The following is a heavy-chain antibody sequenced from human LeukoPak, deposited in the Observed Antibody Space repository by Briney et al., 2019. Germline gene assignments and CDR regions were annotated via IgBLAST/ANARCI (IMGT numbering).Heavy chain of an antibody. V-gene: IGHV3-9*01. D-gene: IGHD2-2*01. CDR3: VKDAGFEYPSYYYFYMDV. J-gene: IGHJ6*03. CDR2: ISWNSRSI. Sequence: GGSLRLSCAASGFSFNDYAMHWVRQAPGKGLEWVAGISWNSRSIGHADSVKGRFTISRDNAKTSLYLQMNSLRTEDTALYYCVKDAGFEYPSYYYFYMDVWGKGSTVIVSS. CDR1: GFSFNDYA.